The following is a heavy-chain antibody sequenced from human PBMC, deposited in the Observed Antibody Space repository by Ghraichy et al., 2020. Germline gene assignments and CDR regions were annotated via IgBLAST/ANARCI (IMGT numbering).Heavy chain of an antibody. D-gene: IGHD3-10*02. J-gene: IGHJ6*02. CDR3: TTEPPARVFERDNYYYYGMDV. CDR1: GFTFSNAW. Sequence: GGSLRLSCAASGFTFSNAWMSWVRQAPGKGLEWVGRIKSKTDGGTTDYAAPVKGRFTISRDDSKNTLYLQMNSLKTEDTAVYYCTTEPPARVFERDNYYYYGMDVWGQGTTVTVSS. V-gene: IGHV3-15*01. CDR2: IKSKTDGGTT.